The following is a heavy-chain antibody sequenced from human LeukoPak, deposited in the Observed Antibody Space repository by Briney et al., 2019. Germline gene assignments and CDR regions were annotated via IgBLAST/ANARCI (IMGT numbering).Heavy chain of an antibody. J-gene: IGHJ4*02. CDR1: GFTFSSYW. V-gene: IGHV3-7*01. Sequence: PGGSLRLSCVASGFTFSSYWMSWVRQAPGKGLEWVANIKQDGSEKYYVDSVKGRFTISRDNAKNSLYLQMNSLRAEDTAVYYCARQWFGEGYFDYWGQGTLVTVSS. CDR3: ARQWFGEGYFDY. CDR2: IKQDGSEK. D-gene: IGHD3-10*01.